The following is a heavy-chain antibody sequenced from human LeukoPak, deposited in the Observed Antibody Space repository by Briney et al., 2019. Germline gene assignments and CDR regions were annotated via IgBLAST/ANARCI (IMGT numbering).Heavy chain of an antibody. V-gene: IGHV4-61*08. Sequence: SETLSLTCTVSGGSISSGDYYWSWIRQPPGKGLEWIGYIYYSGSTNYNPSLKSRVTISVDTSKNQFSLKLSSVTAADTAVYYCASYHYSNDAFDIWGQGTMVTVSS. D-gene: IGHD2-15*01. CDR1: GGSISSGDYY. CDR2: IYYSGST. J-gene: IGHJ3*02. CDR3: ASYHYSNDAFDI.